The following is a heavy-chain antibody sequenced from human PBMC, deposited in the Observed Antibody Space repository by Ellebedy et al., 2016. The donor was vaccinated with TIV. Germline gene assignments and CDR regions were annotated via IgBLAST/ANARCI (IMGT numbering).Heavy chain of an antibody. J-gene: IGHJ2*01. CDR1: GGSVRSTNYY. CDR2: IYYSGST. V-gene: IGHV4-61*01. CDR3: ARLRRYGGDSVWFFDL. D-gene: IGHD4-23*01. Sequence: MPSETLSLTCTVSGGSVRSTNYYWSWIRQPPGKPLAWLGYIYYSGSTTYNPSLKSRVTISLDTSQNQFSLRLTSVTAADTAVYYCARLRRYGGDSVWFFDLWGRGTLVTVSS.